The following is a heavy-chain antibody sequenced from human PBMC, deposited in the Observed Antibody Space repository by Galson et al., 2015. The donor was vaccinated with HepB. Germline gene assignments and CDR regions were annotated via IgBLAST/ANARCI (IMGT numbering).Heavy chain of an antibody. Sequence: SLRLSCAASGFTFSNAWMNWVRQAPGKGLEWVGRIKSKTDGGTTDYAAPVKGRFTISRDDSKNTLYLQMNSLKTEDTAVYYCTTGAYCSSTSCPYYYCYYYMDVWGKGTTVTVSS. D-gene: IGHD2-2*01. J-gene: IGHJ6*03. CDR2: IKSKTDGGTT. V-gene: IGHV3-15*07. CDR3: TTGAYCSSTSCPYYYCYYYMDV. CDR1: GFTFSNAW.